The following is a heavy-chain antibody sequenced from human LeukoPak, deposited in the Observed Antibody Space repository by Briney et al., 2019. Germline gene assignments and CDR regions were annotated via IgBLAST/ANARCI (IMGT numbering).Heavy chain of an antibody. J-gene: IGHJ4*02. CDR3: AHHSAYDQSLLDY. Sequence: GRSLRLSCAASGFTISNAMHWVRQAPGKGLEWVAVMSYDGSNKYYADSVKGRFTISRDNSKNTLYLQVNSLRGEDTAVYYCAHHSAYDQSLLDYWGQGTLVTVSS. V-gene: IGHV3-30*04. CDR1: GFTISNA. CDR2: MSYDGSNK. D-gene: IGHD5-12*01.